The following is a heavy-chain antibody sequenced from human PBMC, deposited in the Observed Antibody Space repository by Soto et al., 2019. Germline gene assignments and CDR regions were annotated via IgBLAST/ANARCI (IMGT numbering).Heavy chain of an antibody. D-gene: IGHD3-22*01. Sequence: QITLKECGPTLVKPTQTLTLTCTFSGFSLSTSGVGVGWIRQPPGKALEWLALIYWDDDKRYSPSLKSRLTITKDTSKNQVVLTMTNMDPVDTATYYCAHSPYYYDSRSYYFDYWGQGTLVTVSS. CDR3: AHSPYYYDSRSYYFDY. CDR1: GFSLSTSGVG. CDR2: IYWDDDK. J-gene: IGHJ4*02. V-gene: IGHV2-5*02.